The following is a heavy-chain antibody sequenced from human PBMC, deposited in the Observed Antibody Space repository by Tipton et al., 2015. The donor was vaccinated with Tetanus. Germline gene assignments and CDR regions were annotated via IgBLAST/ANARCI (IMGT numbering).Heavy chain of an antibody. J-gene: IGHJ4*02. V-gene: IGHV5-51*01. Sequence: QLVQSGADVKKPGESLKISCKASGYSFTSHWIGWVRQMPGKGLEWMGMILPDDSDTRYSPSFQGHVTFSVDKSTSTFYLQWSSRKASDTAMYFCARMYSAASPFDHWGQGTLVAVSS. CDR3: ARMYSAASPFDH. CDR1: GYSFTSHW. CDR2: ILPDDSDT. D-gene: IGHD1-26*01.